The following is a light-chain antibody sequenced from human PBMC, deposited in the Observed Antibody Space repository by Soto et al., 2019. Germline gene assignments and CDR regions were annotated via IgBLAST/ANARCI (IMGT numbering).Light chain of an antibody. J-gene: IGKJ5*01. CDR1: QSISSW. Sequence: DIQMTHSPSILSASVGDRVTITCRASQSISSWLAWYQQKPGKAPNLLIYKASHLENGVPSRFSGSGSGTEFTLTISRLQPEDIATYYCQQYENLPTFGQGTRLENK. V-gene: IGKV1-5*03. CDR3: QQYENLPT. CDR2: KAS.